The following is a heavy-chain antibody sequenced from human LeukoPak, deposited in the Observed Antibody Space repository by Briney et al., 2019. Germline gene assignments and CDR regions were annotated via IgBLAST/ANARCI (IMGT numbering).Heavy chain of an antibody. Sequence: PGGSLRLSCVASGFTLSSYSMNWVRQAPGKGLEWVSAISGSGSSTYYADSVKGRFTISRDNSKNTLYLQMNNLRAEDTAVYYCAKDRGSSWYHPFDYWGQGTLVTVSS. CDR3: AKDRGSSWYHPFDY. J-gene: IGHJ4*02. CDR1: GFTLSSYS. D-gene: IGHD6-13*01. V-gene: IGHV3-23*01. CDR2: ISGSGSST.